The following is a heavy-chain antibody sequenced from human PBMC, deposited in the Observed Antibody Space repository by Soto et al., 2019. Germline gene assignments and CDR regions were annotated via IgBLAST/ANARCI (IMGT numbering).Heavy chain of an antibody. CDR1: GGTFSTYG. CDR2: IIPKFGTT. J-gene: IGHJ4*02. CDR3: ARELDPYYGGNSLSLDH. Sequence: QVQLVQSGAEVKKPGSSVKVSCKASGGTFSTYGMNWVRLAPGQGLEWMGGIIPKFGTTNYAQKFQGRVTITADESTNTAYMELNYLRSEDTAVYFCARELDPYYGGNSLSLDHWGQGTLVTVSS. V-gene: IGHV1-69*13. D-gene: IGHD4-17*01.